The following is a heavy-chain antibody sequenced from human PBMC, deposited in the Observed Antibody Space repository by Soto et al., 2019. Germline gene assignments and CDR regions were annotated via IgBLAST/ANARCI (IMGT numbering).Heavy chain of an antibody. J-gene: IGHJ3*02. CDR3: ARDVVGATVDT. D-gene: IGHD1-26*01. CDR1: GFTFSSYG. V-gene: IGHV3-7*01. CDR2: IKQDGSEK. Sequence: PGGSLRLSCAASGFTFSSYGMHWVRQAPGKGLEWVANIKQDGSEKYYVDSVKGRFTISRDNAKNSLYLQMNSLRAEDTAVYYCARDVVGATVDTWGQGTMVTVSS.